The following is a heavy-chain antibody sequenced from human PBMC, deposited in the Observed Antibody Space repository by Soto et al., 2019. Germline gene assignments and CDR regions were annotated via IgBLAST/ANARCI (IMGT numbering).Heavy chain of an antibody. CDR2: ISWNSGSI. D-gene: IGHD3-3*01. J-gene: IGHJ4*02. CDR1: GFTFDDYA. Sequence: GGSLRLSCSASGFTFDDYAMHWVRQAPGKGLEWVSGISWNSGSIGYADSVKGRFTISRDNAKNSLYLQMNSLRAEDTALYYCAKGRYDFWSGYIDYWGQGTLVTVSS. V-gene: IGHV3-9*01. CDR3: AKGRYDFWSGYIDY.